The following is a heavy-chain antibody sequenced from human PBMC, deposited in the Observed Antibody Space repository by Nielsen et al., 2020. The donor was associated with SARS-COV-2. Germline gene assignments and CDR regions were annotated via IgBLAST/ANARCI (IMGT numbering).Heavy chain of an antibody. CDR2: MYAGAST. CDR1: GFTFDDYG. D-gene: IGHD2-15*01. V-gene: IGHV3-53*04. J-gene: IGHJ6*02. Sequence: GGSLRPSCAASGFTFDDYGMSWVRQAPGKGLEWVSLMYAGASTFYADSVKGRFTISRHNAENTVYLQMNSLRTDDTAVYYCARGVELPHQPPAMDVWGQGTTVTVSS. CDR3: ARGVELPHQPPAMDV.